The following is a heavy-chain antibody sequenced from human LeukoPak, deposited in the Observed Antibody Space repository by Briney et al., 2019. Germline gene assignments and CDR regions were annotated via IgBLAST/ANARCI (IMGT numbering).Heavy chain of an antibody. D-gene: IGHD2-15*01. CDR3: ARDLGYCTGGTCYPNWFDP. J-gene: IGHJ5*02. CDR2: INAGNDNT. V-gene: IGHV1-3*01. CDR1: GYTFTSYA. Sequence: GASVKVSCKASGYTFTSYAMHWVRQAPGQRLEWMGWINAGNDNTKYSQKFQGRVTITRDTSASTAYMELSSLRSEDTAVYYCARDLGYCTGGTCYPNWFDPWGQRTLVTVSS.